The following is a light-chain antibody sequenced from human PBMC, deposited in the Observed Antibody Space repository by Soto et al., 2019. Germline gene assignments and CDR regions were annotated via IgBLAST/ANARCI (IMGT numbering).Light chain of an antibody. CDR3: QQYNSFWT. Sequence: DIQMTQSPSTLSASVGDRVTITCRASQSISSWLAWYQQKPGKAPRLLIYDASYLERGVPSRFSGSGSGTEFTLTXSXXQPXDLATYYCQQYNSFWTFGQGTKVEI. V-gene: IGKV1-5*01. CDR2: DAS. J-gene: IGKJ1*01. CDR1: QSISSW.